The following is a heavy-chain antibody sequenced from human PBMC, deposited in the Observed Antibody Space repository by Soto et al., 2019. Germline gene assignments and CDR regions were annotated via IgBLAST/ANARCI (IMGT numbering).Heavy chain of an antibody. J-gene: IGHJ3*02. V-gene: IGHV3-21*01. Sequence: EVQLVESGGGLVKPGGSLRLSCAASGFTFSSYTMNWVRQALGKGLEWVSFISSSGTYTYYADSLKGRFTISRDNAKDSLYLQMNSLRAEDTAVYYCARKKGDTFDIWGQGTMVTVSS. CDR1: GFTFSSYT. CDR2: ISSSGTYT. CDR3: ARKKGDTFDI.